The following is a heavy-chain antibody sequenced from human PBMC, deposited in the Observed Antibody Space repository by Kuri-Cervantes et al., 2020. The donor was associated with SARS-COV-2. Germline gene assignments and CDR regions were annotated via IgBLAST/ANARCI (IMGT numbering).Heavy chain of an antibody. D-gene: IGHD2-15*01. CDR1: GFNYLNYA. J-gene: IGHJ4*02. CDR2: VSYNGTNK. CDR3: AKDPHGIVVVVAAIDQ. V-gene: IGHV3-30-3*02. Sequence: GESLKISCSASGFNYLNYAIHWVRQAPGTGLEWVAVVSYNGTNKYYADSVKGRFTISRDNSKNTLYLQMDSLRPDDTAVYYCAKDPHGIVVVVAAIDQWGQGTLVTVSS.